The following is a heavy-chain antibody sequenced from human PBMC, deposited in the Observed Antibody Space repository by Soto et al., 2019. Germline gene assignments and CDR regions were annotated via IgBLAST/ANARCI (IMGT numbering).Heavy chain of an antibody. V-gene: IGHV3-7*01. CDR2: IKQDGSEE. Sequence: EVQLVESGGGLVQPGGSLRLSCAASGFTLSIYWMTWVRQAPGKGLEWVANIKQDGSEESYVESVKGRFTISRDNAKSSLYLEMNSLRAEDTAVYYCVRGSNPKPPPGYYYMDVWGKGTTGTVSS. D-gene: IGHD3-16*02. J-gene: IGHJ6*03. CDR3: VRGSNPKPPPGYYYMDV. CDR1: GFTLSIYW.